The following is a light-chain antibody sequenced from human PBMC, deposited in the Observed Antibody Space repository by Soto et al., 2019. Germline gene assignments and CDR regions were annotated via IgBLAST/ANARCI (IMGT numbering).Light chain of an antibody. Sequence: EIVLTQSPGTLSLSPGERATLSCRASQSVSSSYLAWYQQTPGQAPMLLIYGASSRATGIPDRFSGSGSGTDFTLTISRLEAEDFAVYYCQQYGSSAWTFGQGTKVEIK. V-gene: IGKV3-20*01. J-gene: IGKJ1*01. CDR2: GAS. CDR1: QSVSSSY. CDR3: QQYGSSAWT.